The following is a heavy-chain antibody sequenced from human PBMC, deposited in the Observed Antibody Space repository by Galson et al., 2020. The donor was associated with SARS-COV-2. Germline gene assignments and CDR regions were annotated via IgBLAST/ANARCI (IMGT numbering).Heavy chain of an antibody. Sequence: ASVKVSCKASGYTFTGYHMHWVRQAPGQGLEWMGWINPNSGGTNYAQKFQGRVTMTRDTSISTAYMELSRLRSDDTAVYYCARDGSSSWYVWFDPWGQGTLVTVSS. CDR2: INPNSGGT. CDR1: GYTFTGYH. D-gene: IGHD6-13*01. J-gene: IGHJ5*02. CDR3: ARDGSSSWYVWFDP. V-gene: IGHV1-2*02.